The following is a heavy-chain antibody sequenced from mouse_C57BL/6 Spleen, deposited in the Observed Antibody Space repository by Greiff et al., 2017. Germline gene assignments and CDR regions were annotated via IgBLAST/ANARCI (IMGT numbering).Heavy chain of an antibody. D-gene: IGHD1-1*01. CDR2: IYPGDGDT. J-gene: IGHJ2*01. CDR1: GYAFSSSW. CDR3: AKITTVVATGDY. Sequence: QVQLQQSGPELVKPGASVKISCKASGYAFSSSWMNWVKQRPGKGLEWIGRIYPGDGDTNYNGKFKGKATLTADKSSSTAYMQLSSLTSEDSAVYFCAKITTVVATGDYWGQGTTLTVSS. V-gene: IGHV1-82*01.